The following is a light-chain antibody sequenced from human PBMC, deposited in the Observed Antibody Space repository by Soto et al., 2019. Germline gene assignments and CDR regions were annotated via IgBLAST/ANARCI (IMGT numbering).Light chain of an antibody. Sequence: QSVVSPPRAVSRSPWQPDTISFTGNHRDVGGYNYVSWYQQHPGKAPKLMIYDVSKRPSGVPDRFSGSKSGNTASLTISGLQAEDEADYYCCSYAGSYTFLYDFGTGTKVTVL. J-gene: IGLJ1*01. CDR3: CSYAGSYTFLYD. CDR1: HRDVGGYNY. CDR2: DVS. V-gene: IGLV2-11*01.